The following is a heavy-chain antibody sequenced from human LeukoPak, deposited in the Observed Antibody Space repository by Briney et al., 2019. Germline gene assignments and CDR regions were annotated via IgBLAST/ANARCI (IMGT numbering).Heavy chain of an antibody. CDR3: ARGPIGVVRGVISYYFDY. Sequence: GSLRLSCAASGFTFSSYWMHWVRQAPGKGLEWIGEINHSGSTNYNPSLKSRVTISVDTSKNQFSLKLSSVTAADTAVYYCARGPIGVVRGVISYYFDYWGQGTLVTVSS. CDR2: INHSGST. V-gene: IGHV4-34*01. CDR1: GFTFSSYW. D-gene: IGHD3-10*01. J-gene: IGHJ4*02.